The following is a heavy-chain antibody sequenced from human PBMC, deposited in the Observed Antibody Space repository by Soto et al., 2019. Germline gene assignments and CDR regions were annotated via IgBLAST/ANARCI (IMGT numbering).Heavy chain of an antibody. D-gene: IGHD6-6*01. CDR1: GGSINDFY. CDR2: IYYRVST. Sequence: PSETLSPTCTVSGGSINDFYWRWIRQPPEGVLGWVGYIYYRVSTSYNPSFKGRVTISGDTSKNQSSLNLRSVTAADTAGYSCARVGRVAARTFDSWGQGTLVTVSS. J-gene: IGHJ4*02. V-gene: IGHV4-59*01. CDR3: ARVGRVAARTFDS.